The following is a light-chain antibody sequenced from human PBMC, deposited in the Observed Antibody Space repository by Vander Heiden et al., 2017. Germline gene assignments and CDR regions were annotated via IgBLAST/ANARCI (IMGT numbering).Light chain of an antibody. J-gene: IGLJ2*01. V-gene: IGLV2-14*01. CDR2: DVS. CDR3: SSYSSSGTLV. Sequence: QSALTQPSSVSESPGQSTTISCTGTSIDVGGYNYVSWYQQHPGKAPKLLINDVSDRPSDISNRFSGSKSGNTASLTISGLQAEDEADYYCSSYSSSGTLVFGGGTKLTVL. CDR1: SIDVGGYNY.